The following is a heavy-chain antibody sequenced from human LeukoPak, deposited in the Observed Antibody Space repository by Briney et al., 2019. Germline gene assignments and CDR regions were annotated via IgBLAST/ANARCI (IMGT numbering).Heavy chain of an antibody. CDR2: IKQDGSEK. CDR3: ARARGYSYGCWFDP. D-gene: IGHD5-18*01. J-gene: IGHJ5*02. Sequence: GGSLRLSCAASGFTFSSYWMSWVRQAPGKGLDWVANIKQDGSEKYYVDSVRGRFTISRDNAKNSLYLQMNSLRAEDTAVYYCARARGYSYGCWFDPWGQGTLVTVSS. V-gene: IGHV3-7*01. CDR1: GFTFSSYW.